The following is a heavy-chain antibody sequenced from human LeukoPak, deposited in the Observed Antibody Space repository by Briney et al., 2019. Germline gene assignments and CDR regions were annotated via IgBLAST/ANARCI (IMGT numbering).Heavy chain of an antibody. CDR1: GGSISSYY. J-gene: IGHJ6*03. V-gene: IGHV4-4*07. Sequence: PSETLSLTCTVSGGSISSYYWSWIRQPAGKGLEWIGRIYTSGSTSYNPSFKSRFTISVDTSLNQFSLKLSSVTAADTAVYYCVRVKDPGGYYYYYYMDVWGEGTTVTVSS. D-gene: IGHD3-10*01. CDR3: VRVKDPGGYYYYYYMDV. CDR2: IYTSGST.